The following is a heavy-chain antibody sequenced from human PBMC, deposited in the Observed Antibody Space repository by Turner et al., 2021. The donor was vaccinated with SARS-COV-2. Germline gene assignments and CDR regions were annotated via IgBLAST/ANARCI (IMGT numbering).Heavy chain of an antibody. CDR2: IKQDGSEK. D-gene: IGHD3-9*01. CDR1: GFTFSSYW. J-gene: IGHJ4*02. Sequence: EVQLVESGGGLVQPGGSLRLACAASGFTFSSYWMSWVRQAPGKGLEWVANIKQDGSEKYYVDSVKGRFTISRDNAKNSLYLQMNSLRAEDTAVYYCAKGGWYYDILTGSYFDYWGQGTLVTVSS. CDR3: AKGGWYYDILTGSYFDY. V-gene: IGHV3-7*01.